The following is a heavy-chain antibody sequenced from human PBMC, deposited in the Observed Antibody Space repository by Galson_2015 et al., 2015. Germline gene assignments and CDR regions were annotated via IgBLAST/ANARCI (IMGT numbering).Heavy chain of an antibody. D-gene: IGHD6-13*01. CDR3: AREEVGSGAAGTGWFDP. CDR2: IYTSGST. J-gene: IGHJ5*02. V-gene: IGHV4-61*02. Sequence: TLSLTCTVSGGSISSGSYYWSWIRQPAGKGLEWIGRIYTSGSTNYNPSLKSRVTISVDTSKNQSSLKLSSVTAADTAVYYCAREEVGSGAAGTGWFDPWGQGTLVTVSS. CDR1: GGSISSGSYY.